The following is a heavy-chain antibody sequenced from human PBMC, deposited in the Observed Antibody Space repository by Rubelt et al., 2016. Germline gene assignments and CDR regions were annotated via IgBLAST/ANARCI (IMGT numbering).Heavy chain of an antibody. D-gene: IGHD2-21*02. CDR3: ARGSHIVVVTAIPGSFDP. Sequence: VQLVESGGGLVQPGGSLRLSCAASGFTFSSYSMNWVRQAPGKGLEWVAVIWYDGSNKYYADSVKGRFTISRDNSNNTLYLQMNSLRAEDTAVYYCARGSHIVVVTAIPGSFDPWGQGTLVTVSS. V-gene: IGHV3-33*01. J-gene: IGHJ5*02. CDR2: IWYDGSNK. CDR1: GFTFSSYS.